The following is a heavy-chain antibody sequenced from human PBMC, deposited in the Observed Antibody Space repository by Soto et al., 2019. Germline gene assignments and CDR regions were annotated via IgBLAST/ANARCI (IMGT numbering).Heavy chain of an antibody. CDR1: VYTVTSYG. J-gene: IGHJ6*02. Sequence: CSAPVYTVTSYGVRWVTQAAGPGIEFLGWISAYNSNTNYAQKLQGRVTMTTDTSTSTAYMELRSLRSDDTAVYYCAKSLAAPEGYYYYGMDVWGQGTTVTVSS. CDR2: ISAYNSNT. D-gene: IGHD6-6*01. V-gene: IGHV1-18*01. CDR3: AKSLAAPEGYYYYGMDV.